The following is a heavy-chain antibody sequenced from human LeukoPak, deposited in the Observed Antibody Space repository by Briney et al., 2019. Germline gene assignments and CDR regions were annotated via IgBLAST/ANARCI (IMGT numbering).Heavy chain of an antibody. V-gene: IGHV1-2*02. D-gene: IGHD2/OR15-2a*01. CDR3: ARTFYDTLDSDAFDF. CDR1: GYTFTVYY. Sequence: GASVKVSCTASGYTFTVYYMHWVRQAPGQGLEWMGWINPDSDGTNNAQKFQGRVTMTRDTSISTAYMELSRLRSDDTAVYYCARTFYDTLDSDAFDFWGQGTMVSVSS. CDR2: INPDSDGT. J-gene: IGHJ3*01.